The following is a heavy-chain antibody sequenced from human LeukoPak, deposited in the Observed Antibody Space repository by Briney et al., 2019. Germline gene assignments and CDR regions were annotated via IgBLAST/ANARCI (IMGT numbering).Heavy chain of an antibody. Sequence: GGSLRLSCAASGFTFSSYAMSRVRQAPGKGLEWVSAISGSGGSTYYADSVKGRFTISRDNSKNTLYLQMNSLRAEDTAVYYCAKAVRGSSWPIYFDYWGQGTLVTVSS. CDR1: GFTFSSYA. V-gene: IGHV3-23*01. D-gene: IGHD6-13*01. J-gene: IGHJ4*02. CDR3: AKAVRGSSWPIYFDY. CDR2: ISGSGGST.